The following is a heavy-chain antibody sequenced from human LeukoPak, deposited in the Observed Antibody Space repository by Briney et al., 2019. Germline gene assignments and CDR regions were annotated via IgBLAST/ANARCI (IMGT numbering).Heavy chain of an antibody. CDR2: INWNGGST. V-gene: IGHV3-20*04. CDR3: AKDCGSYYGSGSLCGMDV. J-gene: IGHJ6*02. CDR1: GFTFDDYG. Sequence: GGSLRLSCAASGFTFDDYGMSWVRQAPGKGLEWVSGINWNGGSTGYADSVKGRFTISRDNSKNTLYLQMNSLRAEDTAVYYCAKDCGSYYGSGSLCGMDVWGQGTTVTVSS. D-gene: IGHD3-10*01.